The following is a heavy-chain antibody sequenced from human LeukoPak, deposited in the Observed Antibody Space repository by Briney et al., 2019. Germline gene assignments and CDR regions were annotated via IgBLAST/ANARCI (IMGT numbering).Heavy chain of an antibody. Sequence: SETLSLTCAVSGGSISSGGYSWSWIRQPPGKGLEWIGYIYHSGSTYYNPSLKSRVTISVDRSKNQFSLKLSSVTAADTAVYYCARDIAALTMVRGGKWFDPWGQGTLVTVSS. D-gene: IGHD3-10*01. CDR3: ARDIAALTMVRGGKWFDP. J-gene: IGHJ5*02. V-gene: IGHV4-30-2*01. CDR2: IYHSGST. CDR1: GGSISSGGYS.